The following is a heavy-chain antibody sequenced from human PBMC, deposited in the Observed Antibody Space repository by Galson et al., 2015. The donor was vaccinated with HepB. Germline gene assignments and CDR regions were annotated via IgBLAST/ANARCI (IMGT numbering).Heavy chain of an antibody. Sequence: LSLTCAVYDGSFSDNYYWSWIRQPPGKGLEWIGEINHRGSTNYNPSLKSRVSISVDTSKNQFSLRLSSLTAADTAIYYCARVRRDITTTNTDAFDIWGQGTMVTVSS. CDR2: INHRGST. CDR3: ARVRRDITTTNTDAFDI. D-gene: IGHD5-12*01. J-gene: IGHJ3*02. CDR1: DGSFSDNYY. V-gene: IGHV4-34*01.